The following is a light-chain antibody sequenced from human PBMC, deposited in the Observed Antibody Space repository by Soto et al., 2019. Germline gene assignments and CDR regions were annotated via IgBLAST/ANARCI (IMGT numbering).Light chain of an antibody. CDR3: GSWDRSLSADV. J-gene: IGLJ1*01. CDR1: SSNIGGNS. CDR2: DDD. V-gene: IGLV1-51*01. Sequence: QSVMTLPPSVSAVPGPRVTISCSGSSSNIGGNSVSWYQQLPGTAPKLLVYDDDKRPSGIPDRFSGSKSGTSATLGITGFQTGDEADYYCGSWDRSLSADVFRTGTKLTVL.